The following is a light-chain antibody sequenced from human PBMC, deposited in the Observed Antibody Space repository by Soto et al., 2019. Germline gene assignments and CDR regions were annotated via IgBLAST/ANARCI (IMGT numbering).Light chain of an antibody. CDR2: GAS. Sequence: EVLMTQSPATLSVSPGERATLSCSASQSVSTNLAWYQQKFGQAPMLLIYGASTRATGIPSRFSGSGSGTEFTLTISGLQSEDFAVYYCQQYNDWPPLTFGGGTKVDIK. J-gene: IGKJ4*01. CDR1: QSVSTN. V-gene: IGKV3-15*01. CDR3: QQYNDWPPLT.